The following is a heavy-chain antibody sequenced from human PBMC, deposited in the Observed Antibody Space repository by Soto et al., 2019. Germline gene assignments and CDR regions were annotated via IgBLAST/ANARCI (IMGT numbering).Heavy chain of an antibody. J-gene: IGHJ6*02. D-gene: IGHD6-6*01. CDR1: GFTFSSYW. V-gene: IGHV3-74*01. CDR3: ARRPTSPYYYYYGMDV. Sequence: EVQLVESGGGLVQPGGSLRLSCAASGFTFSSYWMHWVRQAPGKGLVWVSRINSDGSSTSYADSVKGRFTISRDNAKNTLYQQMNSLRAEDTAVYYCARRPTSPYYYYYGMDVWGQGTTVTVSS. CDR2: INSDGSST.